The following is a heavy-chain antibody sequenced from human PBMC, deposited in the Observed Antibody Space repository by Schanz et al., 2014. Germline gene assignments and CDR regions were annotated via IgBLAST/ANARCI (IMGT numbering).Heavy chain of an antibody. CDR1: GYTFTTYA. J-gene: IGHJ5*02. CDR3: AKAEYDILTDSYSRLDP. D-gene: IGHD3-9*01. V-gene: IGHV1-18*01. Sequence: QVQLVQSGAEVKKPGASVRVSCKASGYTFTTYAMSWVRQAPGQGLEWVRWISVYTGNTKYGQKVQGRVTMTADTSTNTAYMKLRSLRADDTAVYYCAKAEYDILTDSYSRLDPWGQGTLVTVSS. CDR2: ISVYTGNT.